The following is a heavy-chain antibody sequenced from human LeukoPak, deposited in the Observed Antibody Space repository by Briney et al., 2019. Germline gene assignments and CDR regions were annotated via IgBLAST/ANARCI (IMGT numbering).Heavy chain of an antibody. CDR3: ARDFPLYN. J-gene: IGHJ4*02. CDR2: IFNSGTT. D-gene: IGHD1-14*01. V-gene: IGHV3-53*01. Sequence: PGGSLRLSCAASGFTFSSATMTWVRQAPGKGLEWVSIIFNSGTTYYADSVKGRFTISRDTSRNTVYLQMNSLRVEDTAVYYCARDFPLYNWGQGTLVTVSS. CDR1: GFTFSSAT.